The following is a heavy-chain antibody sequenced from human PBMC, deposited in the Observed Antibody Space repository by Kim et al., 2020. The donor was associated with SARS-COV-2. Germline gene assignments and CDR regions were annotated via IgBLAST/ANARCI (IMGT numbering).Heavy chain of an antibody. D-gene: IGHD3-10*01. CDR1: GDPFNHFY. J-gene: IGHJ5*01. V-gene: IGHV4-34*01. CDR2: INHAGNT. CDR3: ARHRSTAQFDS. Sequence: SETLSLTCAVYGDPFNHFYWSWIRQPPGQGLEWIGDINHAGNTNYNPSLESRATLSVDTSKNSVFLNLKSVTAADSATYFCARHRSTAQFDSWGQGALVSVS.